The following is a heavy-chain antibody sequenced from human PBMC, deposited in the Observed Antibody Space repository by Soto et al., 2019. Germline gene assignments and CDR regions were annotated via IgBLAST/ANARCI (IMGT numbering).Heavy chain of an antibody. V-gene: IGHV3-30*18. Sequence: GGSLRLSCAASGFTSSSYGMHWVRQAPGKGLEWVAVISYDGSNKYYADSVKGRFTISRDNSKNTLNLQMNSLRAEDTAVYYCAKEMDVVVVPAARPYYYYGMDVWGQGTTVTVSS. CDR1: GFTSSSYG. D-gene: IGHD2-2*03. J-gene: IGHJ6*02. CDR2: ISYDGSNK. CDR3: AKEMDVVVVPAARPYYYYGMDV.